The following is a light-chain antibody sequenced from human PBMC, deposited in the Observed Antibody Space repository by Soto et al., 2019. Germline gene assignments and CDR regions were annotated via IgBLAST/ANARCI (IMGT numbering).Light chain of an antibody. CDR1: SSDVGTYDF. J-gene: IGLJ1*01. CDR3: ISYTDRQSYL. V-gene: IGLV2-11*01. Sequence: QSVLTQPRSVSGSPGQSVTISCTGTSSDVGTYDFVSWYQQHPGKAPRLMIFDVSERPSGVPDRFSGSKSGNTASLTISGLQAEDEADYDCISYTDRQSYLFGTGTKVTVL. CDR2: DVS.